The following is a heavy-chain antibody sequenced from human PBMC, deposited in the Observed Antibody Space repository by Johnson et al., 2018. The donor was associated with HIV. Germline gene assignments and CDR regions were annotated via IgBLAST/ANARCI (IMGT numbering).Heavy chain of an antibody. Sequence: VQLVESGGGLVQPGGSLRLSCAASGFTVSSNYMSWVRQAPGEGLEWVANIKQDGSAKYYVDSVKGRFTISRDNAENSLYLQMNSLRGEDTAVYYCARGDYDYGDYVDAFDIWGQGTMVTVSS. D-gene: IGHD4-17*01. V-gene: IGHV3-7*01. CDR1: GFTVSSNY. J-gene: IGHJ3*02. CDR2: IKQDGSAK. CDR3: ARGDYDYGDYVDAFDI.